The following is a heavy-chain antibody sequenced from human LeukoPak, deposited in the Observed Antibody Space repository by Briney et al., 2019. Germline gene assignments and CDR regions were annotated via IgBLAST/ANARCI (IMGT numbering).Heavy chain of an antibody. J-gene: IGHJ4*02. V-gene: IGHV1-2*02. Sequence: ASVKVSCKASGYTFTGYYMHWVRQAPGQGLEWMGWINPNSGGTNYAQKFQGRVTMTRDTSISTAYMELSRLRSDDTAVYYCARDERETYYCDSSGYSLDYWGQGTLVTVSS. CDR3: ARDERETYYCDSSGYSLDY. CDR1: GYTFTGYY. D-gene: IGHD3-22*01. CDR2: INPNSGGT.